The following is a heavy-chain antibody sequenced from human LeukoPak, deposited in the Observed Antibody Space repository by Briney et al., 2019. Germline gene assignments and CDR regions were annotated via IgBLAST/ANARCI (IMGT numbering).Heavy chain of an antibody. D-gene: IGHD5-18*01. Sequence: ASVKVSCKASGYTFTMYGITWVRQAPGQGLEWMGWISAYNGNTNYAQKLQGRVTMTTDTSTSTVYMELSSLISDDTAVYYCARVDTVNYYYYMDVWGKGTPVTVSS. CDR2: ISAYNGNT. V-gene: IGHV1-18*01. CDR3: ARVDTVNYYYYMDV. J-gene: IGHJ6*03. CDR1: GYTFTMYG.